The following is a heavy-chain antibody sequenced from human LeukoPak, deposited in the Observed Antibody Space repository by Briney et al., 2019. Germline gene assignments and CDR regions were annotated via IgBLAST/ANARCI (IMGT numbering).Heavy chain of an antibody. Sequence: SETLSLTCAVSGYSISSGYYWGWIRQPPGKGLEWIGSVYHSGSTYYNPSLKSRVTISVDASKNQFSLKLSSATAADTAVYYCARHGNYYDTSQSDPWGQGTLVTVSS. CDR1: GYSISSGYY. CDR2: VYHSGST. CDR3: ARHGNYYDTSQSDP. V-gene: IGHV4-38-2*01. D-gene: IGHD3-22*01. J-gene: IGHJ5*02.